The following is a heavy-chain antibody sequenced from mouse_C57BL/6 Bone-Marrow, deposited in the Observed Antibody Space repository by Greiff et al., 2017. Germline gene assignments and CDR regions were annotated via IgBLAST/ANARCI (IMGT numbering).Heavy chain of an antibody. V-gene: IGHV1-72*01. D-gene: IGHD1-1*01. J-gene: IGHJ1*03. CDR3: ARSIRAYYGSSYWYFDV. CDR2: IAPNRGGT. Sequence: QVQLQQPGAELVKPGASVKLSCKASGYTFTSYWMHWVKQRPGRGLEWIGRIAPNRGGTKYNEKFKSKATLTVDKPSSTAYMQLSSLTSEDSAVYYCARSIRAYYGSSYWYFDVWGTGTTVTVSS. CDR1: GYTFTSYW.